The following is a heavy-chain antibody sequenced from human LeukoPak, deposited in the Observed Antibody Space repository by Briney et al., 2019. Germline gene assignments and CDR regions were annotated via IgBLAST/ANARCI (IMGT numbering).Heavy chain of an antibody. CDR2: ISSSGSTI. CDR3: ARIRCSRTNCYVGVSYYYMDV. D-gene: IGHD2-2*01. J-gene: IGHJ6*03. V-gene: IGHV3-11*01. CDR1: GFTFSDYY. Sequence: TGGSLRLSCAASGFTFSDYYISWIRQAPGKGLEWVSYISSSGSTIYYADSVKGRFTISRDNAKNSLYLQMNSLRAEDTAVYYCARIRCSRTNCYVGVSYYYMDVWGKGTAVTVSS.